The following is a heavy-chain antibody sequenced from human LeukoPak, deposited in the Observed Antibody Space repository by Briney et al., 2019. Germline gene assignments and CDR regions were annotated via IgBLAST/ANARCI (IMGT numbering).Heavy chain of an antibody. V-gene: IGHV3-23*01. CDR3: ATNMNSGSYHNY. D-gene: IGHD3-10*01. CDR1: GFTFSNYA. J-gene: IGHJ4*02. Sequence: GGSLRLSCAASGFTFSNYAMSWVRQAPGKGLEWVSVVSGNGGRTYYADSVKGRFTISRDNAKNSLYLQMNSLRAEDTAVYYCATNMNSGSYHNYWGQGTLVTVSS. CDR2: VSGNGGRT.